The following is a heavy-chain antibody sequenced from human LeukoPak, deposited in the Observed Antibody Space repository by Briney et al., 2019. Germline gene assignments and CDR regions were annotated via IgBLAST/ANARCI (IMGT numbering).Heavy chain of an antibody. CDR3: VRDKVGFDY. CDR1: GFTFSSSW. J-gene: IGHJ4*02. CDR2: IKQDGSEK. V-gene: IGHV3-7*03. Sequence: GGSLRLSCAASGFTFSSSWMSWVRQAPGEGLEWVANIKQDGSEKYYVDSVKGRFTISRDNAKNSLYLQMNSLRAEDTAVYYCVRDKVGFDYWGQGTLVTVSS.